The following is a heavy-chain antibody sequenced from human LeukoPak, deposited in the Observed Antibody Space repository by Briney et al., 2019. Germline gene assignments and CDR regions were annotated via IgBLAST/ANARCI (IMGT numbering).Heavy chain of an antibody. Sequence: PSETLSLTCTVSGGSISSYYWSWIRQPPGKGLEWIGYTHYSGSTSYNPSLKSRVTISVDTSKNQFSLKLTSVTAADTAVYYCARGYSGSYGRFDYWGQRTLVTVSS. CDR1: GGSISSYY. J-gene: IGHJ4*02. CDR2: THYSGST. D-gene: IGHD1-26*01. V-gene: IGHV4-59*01. CDR3: ARGYSGSYGRFDY.